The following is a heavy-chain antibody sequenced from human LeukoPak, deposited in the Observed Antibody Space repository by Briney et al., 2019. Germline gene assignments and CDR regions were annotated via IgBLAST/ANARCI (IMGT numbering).Heavy chain of an antibody. CDR3: AKDGVVVPTVIVVVAYFDY. V-gene: IGHV3-23*01. Sequence: PGGSLSLSCAASGFTFSSYAMSRVRQAPGKGLEWVSAISASGGSTYYADSVKGRFTISRDNSKNTLYLQMNSLRAEDTAVYYCAKDGVVVPTVIVVVAYFDYWGQGTLVTVSS. CDR1: GFTFSSYA. J-gene: IGHJ4*02. CDR2: ISASGGST. D-gene: IGHD3-22*01.